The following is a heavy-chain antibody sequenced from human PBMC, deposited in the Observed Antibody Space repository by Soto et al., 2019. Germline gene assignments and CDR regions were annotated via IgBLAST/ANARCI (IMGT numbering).Heavy chain of an antibody. J-gene: IGHJ6*02. CDR3: ARTWSNYDFWEV. CDR1: GSSISSGYY. D-gene: IGHD3-3*01. V-gene: IGHV4-38-2*01. Sequence: LTCDVSGSSISSGYYWGWIRQPPGKGLEWIGSIYHSGSTNYKSSLKSRVTISVDTSKNQFSLKLRSVTAADTAVYYCARTWSNYDFWEVWGRGSTVTVSS. CDR2: IYHSGST.